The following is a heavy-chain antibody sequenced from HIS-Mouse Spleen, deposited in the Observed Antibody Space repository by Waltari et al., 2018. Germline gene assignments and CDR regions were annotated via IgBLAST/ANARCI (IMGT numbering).Heavy chain of an antibody. CDR1: GGSISSYY. Sequence: QVQLQESGPGLVKPSETLSLTCTVSGGSISSYYWSWIRQPPGKGLEWIGYIYYSGSTNYNPSLKSRVTISVDTSKNQFSLKLSSVTAADTAVYYCARVEGVLSYYDSSGYYYFDYWGQGTLVTVSS. CDR2: IYYSGST. J-gene: IGHJ4*02. V-gene: IGHV4-59*12. CDR3: ARVEGVLSYYDSSGYYYFDY. D-gene: IGHD3-22*01.